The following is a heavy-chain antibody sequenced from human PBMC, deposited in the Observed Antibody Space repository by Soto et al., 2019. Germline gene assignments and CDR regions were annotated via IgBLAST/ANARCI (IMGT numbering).Heavy chain of an antibody. D-gene: IGHD5-12*01. CDR2: MNPNSGNT. V-gene: IGHV1-8*01. CDR3: ARRGIRRGYDLVWFDP. CDR1: GYTFTSYD. J-gene: IGHJ5*02. Sequence: QVQLVQSGAEVKKPGASVKVSCKASGYTFTSYDINWVRQATGQGLEWMGWMNPNSGNTGYAQKFQGRVTMTRNTSISTAYMELSSLRSEDTAVYYCARRGIRRGYDLVWFDPWGQGTLVTVSS.